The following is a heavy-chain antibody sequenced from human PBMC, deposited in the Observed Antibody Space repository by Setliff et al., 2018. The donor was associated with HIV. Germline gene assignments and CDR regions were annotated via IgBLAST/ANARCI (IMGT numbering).Heavy chain of an antibody. CDR1: GFTFSDYY. CDR3: ARDRAYCSSGSCYRPPIYYFYYMDV. V-gene: IGHV1-2*02. D-gene: IGHD2-15*01. Sequence: ASVKVSCKASGFTFSDYYMHWVRQAPGQGLEWMGWVRPYNADKNYAQKFQGRVTMTSDTSISTAYLELSGLTSDDTAIYYCARDRAYCSSGSCYRPPIYYFYYMDVWGKGTTVTVSS. J-gene: IGHJ6*03. CDR2: VRPYNADK.